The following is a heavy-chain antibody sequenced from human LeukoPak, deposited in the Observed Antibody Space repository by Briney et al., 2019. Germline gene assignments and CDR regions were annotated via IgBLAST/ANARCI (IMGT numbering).Heavy chain of an antibody. J-gene: IGHJ4*02. CDR1: GFTFSSYE. Sequence: GGSLRLSCAASGFTFSSYEMNWVRQAPGKGLEWVSYIRSSGSTIYYAASVKGRFTISRDNAKNSLYLQMNSLRAEDTAVYYCARDGKGRNRIGYYFDYWGQGTLVTVSS. V-gene: IGHV3-48*03. CDR3: ARDGKGRNRIGYYFDY. D-gene: IGHD3-10*01. CDR2: IRSSGSTI.